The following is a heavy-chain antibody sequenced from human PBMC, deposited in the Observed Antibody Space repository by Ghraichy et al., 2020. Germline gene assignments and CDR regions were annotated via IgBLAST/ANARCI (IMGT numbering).Heavy chain of an antibody. CDR2: IDWDDDK. D-gene: IGHD4-17*01. CDR3: ARIESPTTGRLSSYVMDV. CDR1: EFSLSTTGMC. V-gene: IGHV2-70*11. Sequence: SGPTLVKPTQTLTLTCTFSEFSLSTTGMCVAWVRQPPGKALEWLARIDWDDDKYYSPSLKTRLTISKDTSKNQVLLTMTDMDPVDTATYYCARIESPTTGRLSSYVMDVWGQGTTVTVSS. J-gene: IGHJ6*02.